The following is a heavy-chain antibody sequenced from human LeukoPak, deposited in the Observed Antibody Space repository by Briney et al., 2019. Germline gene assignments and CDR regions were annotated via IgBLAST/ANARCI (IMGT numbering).Heavy chain of an antibody. J-gene: IGHJ3*02. D-gene: IGHD2-2*01. Sequence: PGGSLRLSCAASGFTFSSYGMHWVRQAPGKGLEWVAVIWYDGSNKYYADSVKGRFTISRDNSKNTLYLQMNSLRAEDTAVYYCARDDNVVVPAATSGENAFDIWGQGTMVTVSS. CDR1: GFTFSSYG. CDR2: IWYDGSNK. V-gene: IGHV3-33*01. CDR3: ARDDNVVVPAATSGENAFDI.